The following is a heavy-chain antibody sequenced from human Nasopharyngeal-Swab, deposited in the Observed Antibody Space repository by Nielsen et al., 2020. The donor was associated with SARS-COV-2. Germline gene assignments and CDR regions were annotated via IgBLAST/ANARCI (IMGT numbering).Heavy chain of an antibody. D-gene: IGHD5-24*01. J-gene: IGHJ6*02. V-gene: IGHV4-34*01. Sequence: SETLSLTCSVSGGSFNGFYWNWIRQAPGKGLEWIGEINYNERTNYNPSLKSRIAMLVDTSNNQVSLKVSSVSAGDKAVYYCARAGRVGDAYTGLDVWGQGTTVTVSS. CDR3: ARAGRVGDAYTGLDV. CDR1: GGSFNGFY. CDR2: INYNERT.